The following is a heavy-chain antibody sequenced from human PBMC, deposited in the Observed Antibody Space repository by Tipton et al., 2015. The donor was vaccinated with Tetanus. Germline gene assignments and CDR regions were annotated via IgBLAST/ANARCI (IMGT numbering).Heavy chain of an antibody. D-gene: IGHD1-20*01. V-gene: IGHV4-34*01. CDR2: INHSGSI. CDR1: GGSFSDYY. CDR3: ARRRYTWNRGGFDM. Sequence: GLVKPSETLSLTCEVSGGSFSDYYWSWVRQTPGKGLEWIGEINHSGSINYNPSLKSRVTIFVDPSKNQFSLRVNSVTAADTAVFYCARRRYTWNRGGFDMWGQGTMVTVSS. J-gene: IGHJ3*02.